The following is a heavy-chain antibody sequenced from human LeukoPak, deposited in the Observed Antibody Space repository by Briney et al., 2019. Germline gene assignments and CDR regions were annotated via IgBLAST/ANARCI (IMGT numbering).Heavy chain of an antibody. D-gene: IGHD2-15*01. Sequence: PGRSLRLSCAASGFTFSSYGMHWVRQAPGKGLEWVGHIKSKTDGGTTDYAAPVKGRFTISRDDSETTLYLQMNSLKTDDTAVYYCTTYVPDCSGGNCYYYFDYWGQGTLVTVSS. J-gene: IGHJ4*02. V-gene: IGHV3-15*01. CDR3: TTYVPDCSGGNCYYYFDY. CDR1: GFTFSSYG. CDR2: IKSKTDGGTT.